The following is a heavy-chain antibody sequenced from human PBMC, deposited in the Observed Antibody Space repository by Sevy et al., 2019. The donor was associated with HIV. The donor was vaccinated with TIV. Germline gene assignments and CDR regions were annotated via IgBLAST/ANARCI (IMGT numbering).Heavy chain of an antibody. D-gene: IGHD3-22*01. CDR1: GYSFTSHW. CDR2: IYPDDSET. Sequence: GESLKISCEGSGYSFTSHWIDWVRHMPGKGLEWMGIIYPDDSETRYSPSFQGQVTFSADKSNSTAYLQWSSLKASDTAMYYCATSRSGYFDSSGYYIYWGQGTMVTVSS. CDR3: ATSRSGYFDSSGYYIY. V-gene: IGHV5-51*01. J-gene: IGHJ4*02.